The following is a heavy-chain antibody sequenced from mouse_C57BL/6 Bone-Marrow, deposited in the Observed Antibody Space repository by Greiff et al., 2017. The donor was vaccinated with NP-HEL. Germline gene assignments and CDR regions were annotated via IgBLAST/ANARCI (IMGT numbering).Heavy chain of an antibody. D-gene: IGHD1-1*01. CDR3: ARGGSSPLYAMDY. CDR1: GYTFTSYW. J-gene: IGHJ4*01. Sequence: QLQLQQPGAELVKPGASVKMSCKASGYTFTSYWITWVKQRPGQGLEWIGDIYPGSGSTNYNEKFKSKATLTVDTSSSTAYMQLSSLTSEDSAVYYCARGGSSPLYAMDYWGQGTSVTVSS. CDR2: IYPGSGST. V-gene: IGHV1-55*01.